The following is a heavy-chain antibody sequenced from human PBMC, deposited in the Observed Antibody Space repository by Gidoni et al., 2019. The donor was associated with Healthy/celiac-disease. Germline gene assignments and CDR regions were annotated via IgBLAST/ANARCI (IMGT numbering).Heavy chain of an antibody. Sequence: QLQLQESGPGLVKPSETLSLTCTVSGGSISSSSYYWGWIRQPPGKGLEWIGSIYYSGSTYYNPSLKSRVTISVDTSKNQFSLKLSSVTAADTAVYYCASPYPIPYYDFWSGYHSPYYGMDVWGQGTTVTVSS. CDR3: ASPYPIPYYDFWSGYHSPYYGMDV. CDR2: IYYSGST. D-gene: IGHD3-3*01. J-gene: IGHJ6*02. CDR1: GGSISSSSYY. V-gene: IGHV4-39*01.